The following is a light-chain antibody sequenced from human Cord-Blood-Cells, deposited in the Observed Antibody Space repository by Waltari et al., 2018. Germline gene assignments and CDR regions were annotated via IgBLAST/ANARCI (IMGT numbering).Light chain of an antibody. CDR1: QSISSY. V-gene: IGKV1-39*01. CDR3: QQSYSTPYT. J-gene: IGKJ2*01. CDR2: AAS. Sequence: DIQMTQSPSSLSASVGDRVXXTCRASQSISSYLNWYQQKPVKAPKLLIYAASSLQSGVPSRFSGSGSGTDFTLTISSLQPEDFATYYCQQSYSTPYTFGQGTKLEIK.